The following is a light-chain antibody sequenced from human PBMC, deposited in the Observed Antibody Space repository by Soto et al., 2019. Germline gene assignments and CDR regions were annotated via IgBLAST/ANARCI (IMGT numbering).Light chain of an antibody. CDR2: GAS. J-gene: IGKJ1*01. Sequence: VLQQCPATLAVSSGERATLSCRASQSVSRSSLAWYQQRPGQAPRLLIYGASSRATGIPDRFRGSGSGTDFPLTISMLEPEDSAVYYCQQHGTTFGQGTKVDIK. V-gene: IGKV3-20*01. CDR3: QQHGTT. CDR1: QSVSRSS.